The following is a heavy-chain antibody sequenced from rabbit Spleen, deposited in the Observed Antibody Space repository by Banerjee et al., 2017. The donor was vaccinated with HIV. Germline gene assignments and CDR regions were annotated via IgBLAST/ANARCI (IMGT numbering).Heavy chain of an antibody. CDR1: GLDFSTNYY. J-gene: IGHJ4*01. D-gene: IGHD4-1*01. CDR3: ARDLYYGNKWCGL. Sequence: QEQLEESGGGLVTPGGSLTLTCAASGLDFSTNYYVCWVRQAPGKRPEWIACIYTGSSGSTYYANWAKGRFTISKTSSTTVTLQMTSVTVADTATYFCARDLYYGNKWCGLWGPGTLVTVS. CDR2: IYTGSSGST. V-gene: IGHV1S45*01.